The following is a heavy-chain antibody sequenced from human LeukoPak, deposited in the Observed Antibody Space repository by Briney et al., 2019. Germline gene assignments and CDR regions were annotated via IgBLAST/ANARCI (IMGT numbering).Heavy chain of an antibody. V-gene: IGHV1-2*04. CDR3: ARRGLTNEDTYCNSTGCYIASGDWFDP. CDR2: INPNSGGT. Sequence: GASVKVSCKASGYTFTNYYLHWVRQAPGQGLEWMGWINPNSGGTNYAQKFQGWVTMTRDASISTAYMELSRLKSDDTAVYYCARRGLTNEDTYCNSTGCYIASGDWFDPWGQGTLVTVSS. CDR1: GYTFTNYY. D-gene: IGHD2-2*02. J-gene: IGHJ5*02.